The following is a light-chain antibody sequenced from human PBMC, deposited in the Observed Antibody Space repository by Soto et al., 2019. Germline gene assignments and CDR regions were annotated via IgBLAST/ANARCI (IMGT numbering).Light chain of an antibody. CDR3: QQYGSSVRT. CDR1: QSVSSSY. CDR2: GAS. Sequence: ESVLTQSPGTLSLSPGERATLSCRASQSVSSSYLAWYQQKPGQAPRLLIYGASSRATGIPDRVSGSGSGTDFTLTISRLEPEDFAVYYCQQYGSSVRTFGQGTKVDI. V-gene: IGKV3-20*01. J-gene: IGKJ2*02.